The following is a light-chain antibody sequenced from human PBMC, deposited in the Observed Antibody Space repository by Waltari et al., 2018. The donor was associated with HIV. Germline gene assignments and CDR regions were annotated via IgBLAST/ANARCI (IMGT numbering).Light chain of an antibody. J-gene: IGLJ2*01. V-gene: IGLV4-69*02. CDR1: REHSTYA. CDR3: QTWGTGVRGI. CDR2: LLYDGSN. Sequence: QVVLTQSPSASASLGASVNLPCTLSREHSTYAIAWHQQQPEKGPLLLLRLLYDGSNIKGDGIPARVSGSSSGSERFLSISSVQSEDEADYFCQTWGTGVRGIFGGGTKLTVL.